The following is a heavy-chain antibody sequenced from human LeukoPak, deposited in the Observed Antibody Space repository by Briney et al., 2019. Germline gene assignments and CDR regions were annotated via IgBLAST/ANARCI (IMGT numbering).Heavy chain of an antibody. D-gene: IGHD6-13*01. Sequence: SVKVSCKASRGTFSSYAISWVRQAPGQGLEWMGGIIPIFGTANYAQKFQGRVTITTDESTSTAYMELSSLRSEDTAVYYCASRRSSSWYEDYWGQGTLVTVSS. CDR2: IIPIFGTA. CDR1: RGTFSSYA. J-gene: IGHJ4*02. CDR3: ASRRSSSWYEDY. V-gene: IGHV1-69*05.